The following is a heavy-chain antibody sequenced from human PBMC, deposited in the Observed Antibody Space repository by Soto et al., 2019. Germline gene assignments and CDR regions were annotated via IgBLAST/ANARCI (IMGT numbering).Heavy chain of an antibody. CDR1: GFTFTSSA. D-gene: IGHD6-19*01. J-gene: IGHJ6*02. V-gene: IGHV1-58*01. Sequence: SVKVSCKASGFTFTSSAVQWVRQARGQRLEWIGWIVVGSGNTNYAQKFQERVTITRDMSTITAYMELSSLRSEDTAVYYCAADWQRIAVAGYYYYYGMDVWGQGTTVTVSS. CDR2: IVVGSGNT. CDR3: AADWQRIAVAGYYYYYGMDV.